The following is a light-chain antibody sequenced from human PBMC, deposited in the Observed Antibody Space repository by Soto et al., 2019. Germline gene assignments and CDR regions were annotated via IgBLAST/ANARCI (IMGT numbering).Light chain of an antibody. CDR3: QQCGSSPRNT. Sequence: EIVLTQSPCTLSLSPGERATISCRASQSVSSNYVAWYQQRRDQAPRLLIYGASSRATGIPDRFSGSGSGTDFSLNISRLEHEDFAVYYCQQCGSSPRNTFGQGTKVDIK. V-gene: IGKV3-20*01. CDR1: QSVSSNY. J-gene: IGKJ2*01. CDR2: GAS.